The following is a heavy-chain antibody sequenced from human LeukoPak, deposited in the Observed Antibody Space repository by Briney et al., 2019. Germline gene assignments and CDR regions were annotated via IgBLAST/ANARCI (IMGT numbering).Heavy chain of an antibody. CDR2: IIPIFGIA. D-gene: IGHD2-15*01. J-gene: IGHJ4*02. V-gene: IGHV1-69*04. Sequence: SVKVSCKASGGTFSGYAISWVRQAPGQGLEWMGRIIPIFGIANYAQKFQGRVTITADKSTSTAYMELSSLRSEDTAVYYCARDRGVVVVAAGYYFDYWGQGTLVTVSS. CDR3: ARDRGVVVVAAGYYFDY. CDR1: GGTFSGYA.